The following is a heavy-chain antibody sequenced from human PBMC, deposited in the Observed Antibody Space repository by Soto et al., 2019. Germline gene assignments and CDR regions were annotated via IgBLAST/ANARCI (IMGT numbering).Heavy chain of an antibody. D-gene: IGHD3-22*01. CDR2: IRSSSSYI. CDR1: GFTFSSYS. CDR3: ASWADDTWYDP. Sequence: WTLGLSCASSGFTFSSYSMNGFLQAPGKGMEWDSSIRSSSSYIYYAYSVKGRFTISRDNAKNPLYLQMNSLSAEDPAVYYCASWADDTWYDPSGYGTLVSVSS. V-gene: IGHV3-21*01. J-gene: IGHJ5*02.